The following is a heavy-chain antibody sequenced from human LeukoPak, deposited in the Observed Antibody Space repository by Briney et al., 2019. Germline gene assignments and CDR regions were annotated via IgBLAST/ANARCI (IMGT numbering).Heavy chain of an antibody. CDR2: IRYDGSNK. J-gene: IGHJ3*02. CDR3: AKDREQWLLGEAFDI. D-gene: IGHD6-19*01. CDR1: GFTFSSYG. Sequence: GGSLRLSCAASGFTFSSYGMHWVRQAPGKGLEWVAFIRYDGSNKYYADSVKGRFTISRDNSKNTLYLQMNSLRAEDTAVYYCAKDREQWLLGEAFDIWGQGTMVTVSS. V-gene: IGHV3-30*02.